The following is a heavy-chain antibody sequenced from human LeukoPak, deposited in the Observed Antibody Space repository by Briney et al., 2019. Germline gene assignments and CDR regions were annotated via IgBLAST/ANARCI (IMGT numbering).Heavy chain of an antibody. V-gene: IGHV4-59*01. Sequence: KASETLSLTCAVYGGSFSGYDWSWIRQPPGKGLEWIGYIYYSGSTNYNPSLKSRVTISVDTSKNQFSLKLSSVTAADTAVYYCAREGSDYGDYRHDWFDPWGQGTLVTVSS. CDR1: GGSFSGYD. CDR2: IYYSGST. CDR3: AREGSDYGDYRHDWFDP. J-gene: IGHJ5*02. D-gene: IGHD4-17*01.